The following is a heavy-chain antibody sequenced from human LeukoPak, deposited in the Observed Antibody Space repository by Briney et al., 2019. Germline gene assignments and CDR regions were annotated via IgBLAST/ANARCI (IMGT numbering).Heavy chain of an antibody. V-gene: IGHV3-7*01. CDR2: MRTDGSVV. Sequence: GGSLRLSCAVSGFTFSHYMMTWVRQAPGEGLEWVANMRTDGSVVQYADSVKGRFTISRDNAKNTLYLQMNSLRAEDTAVYYCARVQGHPPNGLDVWGQGTMVTVSS. D-gene: IGHD2-8*01. CDR1: GFTFSHYM. CDR3: ARVQGHPPNGLDV. J-gene: IGHJ3*01.